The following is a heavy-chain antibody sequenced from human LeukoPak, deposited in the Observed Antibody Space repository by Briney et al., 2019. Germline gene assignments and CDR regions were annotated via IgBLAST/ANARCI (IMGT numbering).Heavy chain of an antibody. CDR2: ISGSGGST. D-gene: IGHD3-3*01. V-gene: IGHV3-23*01. J-gene: IGHJ4*02. Sequence: GGSLRLACAASGFTFSSYAMSWVRQAPGKGLEWVSAISGSGGSTYYADSVKGRFTISRDNSKNTLYLQMNSLRAEDTAVYYCAKGYDFWSGYYSSFDYWGQGTLVTVSS. CDR1: GFTFSSYA. CDR3: AKGYDFWSGYYSSFDY.